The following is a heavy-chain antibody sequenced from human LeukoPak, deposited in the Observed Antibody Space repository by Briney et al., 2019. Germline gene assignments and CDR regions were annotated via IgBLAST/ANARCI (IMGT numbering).Heavy chain of an antibody. CDR2: INPNSGGT. V-gene: IGHV1-2*04. Sequence: GASVKVSCKASGYTFTGYYMHWVRQAPGQGLEWMGWINPNSGGTNYAQKFQGWVTMTRDTSISTAYMELSRLRSDDTAVYYCAREPEGSSWYGGAFDYWGQGTLVTVSS. D-gene: IGHD6-13*01. CDR3: AREPEGSSWYGGAFDY. J-gene: IGHJ4*02. CDR1: GYTFTGYY.